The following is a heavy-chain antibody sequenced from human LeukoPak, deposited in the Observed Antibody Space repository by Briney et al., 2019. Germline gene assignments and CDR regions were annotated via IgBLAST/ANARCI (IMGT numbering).Heavy chain of an antibody. CDR2: IHNRGSP. J-gene: IGHJ4*02. V-gene: IGHV4-59*08. CDR3: ARHNKTPTYYYGSGSYFDS. CDR1: GGSINTYY. Sequence: PSGTLSLTCTVPGGSINTYYWSWIRQPPGKGLEWIGNIHNRGSPNYNPSLKSRVTISVDTSNNQFSLKLRSVTAADTAIYYCARHNKTPTYYYGSGSYFDSWGQGTLVTVSS. D-gene: IGHD3-10*01.